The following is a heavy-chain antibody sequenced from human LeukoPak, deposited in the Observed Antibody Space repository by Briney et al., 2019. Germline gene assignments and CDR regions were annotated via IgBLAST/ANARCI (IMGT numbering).Heavy chain of an antibody. D-gene: IGHD3-22*01. CDR2: IYPGDSDT. CDR1: GYSFTSYW. CDR3: AGQAYYYDSSGYYHNGPYYFDY. Sequence: GESLKISCKGSGYSFTSYWIGWVRQMPGKGLEWMGIIYPGDSDTRYSPSFQGQVTISADKSISTAYLQWSSLKASDTAMYYCAGQAYYYDSSGYYHNGPYYFDYWGQGTLVTVSS. J-gene: IGHJ4*02. V-gene: IGHV5-51*01.